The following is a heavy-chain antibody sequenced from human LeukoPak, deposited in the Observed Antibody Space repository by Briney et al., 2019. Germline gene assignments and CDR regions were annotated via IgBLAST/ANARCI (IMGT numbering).Heavy chain of an antibody. D-gene: IGHD2-15*01. CDR2: IYYTGTT. CDR1: GGSMNINNYC. Sequence: KSSETLSLTCTVSGGSMNINNYCWAWIRQPPGKGLEWLGSIYYTGTTYYNPSLNNRVTISVDTSKNQFSLRLSSVTAADTAVYYCARAGLRKDIVVVVAATHHAFDIWGQGTMVTVSS. V-gene: IGHV4-39*07. CDR3: ARAGLRKDIVVVVAATHHAFDI. J-gene: IGHJ3*02.